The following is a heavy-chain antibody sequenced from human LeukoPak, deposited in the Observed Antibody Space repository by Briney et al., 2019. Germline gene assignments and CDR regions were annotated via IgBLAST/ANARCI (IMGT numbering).Heavy chain of an antibody. D-gene: IGHD5-24*01. V-gene: IGHV4-34*01. CDR2: INHSGGT. CDR3: ARGGFGYNDAFDI. CDR1: GGSFSAYY. Sequence: SETLSLTCIVYGGSFSAYYWSWIRQPPGKGLEWIAEINHSGGTNYNPSLMSRVAISVDTSKNQFSLKLSSVTAADTAVYYCARGGFGYNDAFDIWGQGTMVTVSS. J-gene: IGHJ3*02.